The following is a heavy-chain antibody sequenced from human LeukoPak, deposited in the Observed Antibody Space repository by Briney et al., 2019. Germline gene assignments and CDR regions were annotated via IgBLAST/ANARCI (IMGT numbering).Heavy chain of an antibody. Sequence: ASVKVSCKASGYTFTGYYMHWVRQAPGQGLEWMGRINPNSGGTNYAQKFQGRVTMTRDTSISTAYMELSRLRSDDTAVYYCARASSWTNYYYYYMDVWGKGTTVTVSS. CDR3: ARASSWTNYYYYYMDV. J-gene: IGHJ6*03. D-gene: IGHD6-13*01. CDR2: INPNSGGT. CDR1: GYTFTGYY. V-gene: IGHV1-2*06.